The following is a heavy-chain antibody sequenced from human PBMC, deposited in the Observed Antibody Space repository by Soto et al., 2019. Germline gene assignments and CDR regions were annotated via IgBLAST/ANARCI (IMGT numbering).Heavy chain of an antibody. V-gene: IGHV3-74*01. CDR2: ISLDGSRL. J-gene: IGHJ3*01. Sequence: EVQLVESGGGLVQPGGSLRLSCAVSGFTFSTYWMHWVRQVPGKGLVWVSRISLDGSRLSYADSVKGRFNISRDNAKNTLYLQMRTLRAEDSAVYFCVRDRYFYDGRGYASPGDAFDVWGQGTVVSVSS. D-gene: IGHD3-22*01. CDR3: VRDRYFYDGRGYASPGDAFDV. CDR1: GFTFSTYW.